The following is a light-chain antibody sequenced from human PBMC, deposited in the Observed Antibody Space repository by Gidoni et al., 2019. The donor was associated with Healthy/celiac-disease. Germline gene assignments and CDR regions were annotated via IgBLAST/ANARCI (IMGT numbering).Light chain of an antibody. CDR2: GAS. J-gene: IGKJ4*01. CDR1: QSVSSN. Sequence: EIVMTQSPATLSVSPGESATLSCRASQSVSSNLAWYQQKPGQAPRLLIYGASTRATGIPARFSGSGSGTEFTLTISSLQSEDFAVYYCQQYNNWPPLXCXGGTKVEIK. CDR3: QQYNNWPPLX. V-gene: IGKV3-15*01.